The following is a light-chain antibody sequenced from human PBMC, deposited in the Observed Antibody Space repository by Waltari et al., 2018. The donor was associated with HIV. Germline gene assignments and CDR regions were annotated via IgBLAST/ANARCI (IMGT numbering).Light chain of an antibody. Sequence: QSVLTQPPSASGTPHQRVTISCSGTTSTLRRNTVSWFQQFPGTAPKVLIYGKNQRPSGVPDRFSGSKSGTSASLAISGLQSEDEADYYCASWDDSLNGPVFGGGTKLTVV. J-gene: IGLJ2*01. V-gene: IGLV1-44*01. CDR3: ASWDDSLNGPV. CDR1: TSTLRRNT. CDR2: GKN.